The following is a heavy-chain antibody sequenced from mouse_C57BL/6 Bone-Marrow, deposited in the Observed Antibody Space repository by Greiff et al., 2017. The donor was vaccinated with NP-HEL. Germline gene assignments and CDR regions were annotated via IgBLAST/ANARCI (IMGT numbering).Heavy chain of an antibody. CDR3: ASWYYGNPYAMDY. CDR2: IDPANGNT. D-gene: IGHD2-1*01. J-gene: IGHJ4*01. CDR1: GFNIKNTY. Sequence: EVQRVESVAELVRPGASVKLSCTASGFNIKNTYMHWVKQRPEQGLEWIGRIDPANGNTKYAPKFQGKATITADTSSNTAYLQLSSLTSEDTAIYYCASWYYGNPYAMDYWGQGTSVTVSS. V-gene: IGHV14-3*01.